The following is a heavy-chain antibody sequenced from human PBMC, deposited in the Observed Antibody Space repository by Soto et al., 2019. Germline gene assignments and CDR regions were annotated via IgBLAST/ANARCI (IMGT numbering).Heavy chain of an antibody. CDR1: GFTFSSDG. Sequence: QVQLVESGGGVVQPGRSLRLSCAASGFTFSSDGMHWVRQAPGKGLEWVAVIWYDGSNKYYADSVKGRFTISRDNSKNTMYLQMNSLRAEDTAVYYCARDEGIAVAGTRYYFDYWCQGTLVTVSS. D-gene: IGHD6-19*01. CDR3: ARDEGIAVAGTRYYFDY. CDR2: IWYDGSNK. J-gene: IGHJ4*02. V-gene: IGHV3-33*01.